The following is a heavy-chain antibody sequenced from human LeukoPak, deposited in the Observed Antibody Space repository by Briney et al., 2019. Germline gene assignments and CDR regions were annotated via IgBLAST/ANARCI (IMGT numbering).Heavy chain of an antibody. CDR3: AREMGGAQHYFDY. V-gene: IGHV3-53*01. J-gene: IGHJ4*02. CDR2: IYSIGFGGNT. D-gene: IGHD1-26*01. CDR1: GFTVSGSF. Sequence: SGGSLRLSCAAPGFTVSGSFMSWVRQAPGKVLEWVATIYSIGFGGNTYYGDSVKGRFTISRDNSKNTVYLQMNTLRAEDTAVYYCAREMGGAQHYFDYWGQGTLVTVSS.